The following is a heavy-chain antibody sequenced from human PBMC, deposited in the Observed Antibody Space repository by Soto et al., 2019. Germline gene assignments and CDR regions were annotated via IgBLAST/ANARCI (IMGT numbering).Heavy chain of an antibody. CDR2: IVVGSGNT. D-gene: IGHD6-13*01. CDR1: GFTFTSSA. CDR3: AADQSIAAAGTVMDY. J-gene: IGHJ4*02. V-gene: IGHV1-58*01. Sequence: QMQLVQSGPEVKKPGTSVKVSCKASGFTFTSSAVQWVRQARGQRLEWIGWIVVGSGNTNYAQKFQERVTITRDMSXXTAYMELSSLRSEDTAVYYCAADQSIAAAGTVMDYWGQGTLVTVSS.